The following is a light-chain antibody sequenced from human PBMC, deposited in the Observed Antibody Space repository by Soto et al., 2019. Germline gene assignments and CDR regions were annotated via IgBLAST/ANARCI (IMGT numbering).Light chain of an antibody. CDR3: QQYTNWPRT. CDR2: GAS. Sequence: ILLTQSQATLSLSPGERSTLSCSASHSVSSSYLAWYQQKPGQAPRLLIYGASTRATGIPARFSGSGSGTEFTLTISSLQSEDFAVYYCQQYTNWPRTFGQGTKVDI. J-gene: IGKJ1*01. CDR1: HSVSSSY. V-gene: IGKV3-15*01.